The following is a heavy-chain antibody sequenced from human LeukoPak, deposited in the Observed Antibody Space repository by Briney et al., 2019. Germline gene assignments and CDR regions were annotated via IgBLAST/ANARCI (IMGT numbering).Heavy chain of an antibody. Sequence: PSETLSLTCTVSGGSISSSSYSWGWIRQPPGKGLEWIGSIYYSGSTYYNPSLKSRVTISVDTSKNQFSLKLSSVTAADTAVYYCACSESYMDVWGKGTTVTVSS. CDR3: ACSESYMDV. CDR2: IYYSGST. J-gene: IGHJ6*03. V-gene: IGHV4-39*01. D-gene: IGHD3-10*02. CDR1: GGSISSSSYS.